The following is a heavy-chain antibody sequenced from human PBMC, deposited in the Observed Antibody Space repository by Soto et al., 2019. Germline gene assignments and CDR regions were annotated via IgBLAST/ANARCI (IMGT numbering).Heavy chain of an antibody. CDR1: GYSFTSYW. D-gene: IGHD2-2*01. CDR2: IYPGDSHT. Sequence: GESLKISCKGSGYSFTSYWIGWVRQMPGKGLEWLGIIYPGDSHTRYSPSFHGQVTISADKSISTAYLQWNSLRASDTAIYYCARQGYCSTTACPTVDYWGQGTLVTVSS. V-gene: IGHV5-51*01. CDR3: ARQGYCSTTACPTVDY. J-gene: IGHJ4*02.